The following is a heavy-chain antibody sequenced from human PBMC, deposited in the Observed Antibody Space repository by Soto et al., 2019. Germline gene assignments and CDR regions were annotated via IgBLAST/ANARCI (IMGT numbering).Heavy chain of an antibody. CDR2: IISSSSTI. V-gene: IGHV3-48*02. J-gene: IGHJ6*02. CDR1: GFTFSTYS. D-gene: IGHD3-16*01. CDR3: AREGWGFYYGMDV. Sequence: EVQLVESGGGLVQPGGSLRLSCAASGFTFSTYSVNWVRQAPGKGLEWVSYIISSSSTIYYADSVKGRFTISRDNARNSLYLQMNSLRDEDTAVYYCAREGWGFYYGMDVWGQGTTVTVSS.